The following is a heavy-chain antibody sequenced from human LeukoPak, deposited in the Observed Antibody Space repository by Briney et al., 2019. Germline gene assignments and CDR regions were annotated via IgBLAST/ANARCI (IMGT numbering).Heavy chain of an antibody. J-gene: IGHJ5*02. CDR2: INHSGSS. Sequence: SETLSLTCAVYGGSFSGYYWSWIRQPPGKGLEWIGEINHSGSSTYNPSLKSRVTISVDTSKNQFSLKLSSVTAADTAVYYCARGYTAWFDPWGQGTLVTVSS. V-gene: IGHV4-34*01. CDR1: GGSFSGYY. D-gene: IGHD4-11*01. CDR3: ARGYTAWFDP.